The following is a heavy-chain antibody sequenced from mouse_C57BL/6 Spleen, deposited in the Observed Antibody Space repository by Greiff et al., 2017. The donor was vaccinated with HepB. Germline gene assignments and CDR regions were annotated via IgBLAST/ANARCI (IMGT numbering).Heavy chain of an antibody. CDR1: GYAFSSYW. Sequence: VKLMESGAELVKPGASVKISCKASGYAFSSYWMNWVKQRPGKGLEWIGQIYPGDGDTNYNGKFKGKATLTADKSSSTAYMQLSILTSEDSAVYFCARRGYYGSSSYAMDYWGQGTSVTVSS. CDR2: IYPGDGDT. D-gene: IGHD1-1*01. CDR3: ARRGYYGSSSYAMDY. J-gene: IGHJ4*01. V-gene: IGHV1-80*01.